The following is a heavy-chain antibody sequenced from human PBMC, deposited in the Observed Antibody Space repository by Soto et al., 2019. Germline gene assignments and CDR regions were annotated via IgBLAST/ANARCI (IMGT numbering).Heavy chain of an antibody. CDR3: AKDALIGYTYAYNY. CDR1: GFTSGFTFTSYA. CDR2: ISSSGSTI. V-gene: IGHV3-48*04. J-gene: IGHJ4*02. Sequence: PGGSLRLSCAASGFTSGFTFTSYAMSWVRQAPGKGLEWVSYISSSGSTIYYADSVKGRFTISRDNSKNSLFLQMNSLRAEDTAIYYCAKDALIGYTYAYNYWRQGTLVTVSS. D-gene: IGHD5-18*01.